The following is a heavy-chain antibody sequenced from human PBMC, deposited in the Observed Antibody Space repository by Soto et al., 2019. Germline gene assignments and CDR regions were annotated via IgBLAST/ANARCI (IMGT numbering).Heavy chain of an antibody. CDR2: ISGSGGST. J-gene: IGHJ6*02. V-gene: IGHV3-23*01. CDR1: GFTFSSYA. Sequence: PGGSLRLSCAASGFTFSSYAMSWVRQAPGKGLEWVSAISGSGGSTYYADSVKGRFTISRDNSKNTLYLQMNSLRAEDTAVYYCAKSIYYGSGMTTAYYYYGMDVWGQGTTV. D-gene: IGHD3-10*01. CDR3: AKSIYYGSGMTTAYYYYGMDV.